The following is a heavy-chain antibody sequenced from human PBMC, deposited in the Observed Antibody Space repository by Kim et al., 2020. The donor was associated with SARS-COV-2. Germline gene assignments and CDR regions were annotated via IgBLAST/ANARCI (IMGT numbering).Heavy chain of an antibody. CDR1: GGSISSYY. CDR2: IYYSGST. J-gene: IGHJ5*02. Sequence: SETLSLTCTVSGGSISSYYWSWIRQPPGKGLEWIGYIYYSGSTNYNPSLKSRVTISVDTSKNQFSLKLSSVTAADTAVYYCARLRPGIAVAGSNWFDPWGQGTLVTVSS. D-gene: IGHD6-19*01. V-gene: IGHV4-59*08. CDR3: ARLRPGIAVAGSNWFDP.